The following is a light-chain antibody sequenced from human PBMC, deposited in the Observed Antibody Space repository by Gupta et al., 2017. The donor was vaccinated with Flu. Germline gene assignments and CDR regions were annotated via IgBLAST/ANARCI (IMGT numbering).Light chain of an antibody. CDR3: QQRSNWPLMYT. V-gene: IGKV3-11*01. CDR1: QSVSSH. J-gene: IGKJ2*01. Sequence: IVLTQSPATLSCSRVTRATLSCRASQSVSSHLAWYQQKPGQAPRLLIYDASNRATGIPARFSGSGSGTDFTLTISSLEPEDFAVYYCQQRSNWPLMYTFGQGTKLEIK. CDR2: DAS.